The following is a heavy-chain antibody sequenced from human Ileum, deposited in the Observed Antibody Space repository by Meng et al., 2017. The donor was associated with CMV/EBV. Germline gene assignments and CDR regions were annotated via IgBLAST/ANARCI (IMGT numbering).Heavy chain of an antibody. CDR2: ISSDGNNQ. CDR3: ARGAEGCGPSGYYTDF. Sequence: GGSLRLSCEASGFSFETFGMHWVRQAPGKGLEWVAIISSDGNNQHYGDSVKGRFAISRDNSKNTLYLQMNSLRAEDTAVYHCARGAEGCGPSGYYTDFWGRGTLVTVSS. V-gene: IGHV3-33*01. D-gene: IGHD2-21*01. J-gene: IGHJ4*02. CDR1: GFSFETFG.